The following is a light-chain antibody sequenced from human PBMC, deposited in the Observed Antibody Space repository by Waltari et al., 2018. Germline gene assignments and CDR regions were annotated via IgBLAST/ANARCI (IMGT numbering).Light chain of an antibody. CDR3: QQYYSTPPHT. J-gene: IGKJ2*01. Sequence: DIVMTQSPDSLAVSLGERATINCKSSQSVLYSSNNKNYLAWYQQKPGQPPKLLIYGASTRESGVPDRFSGSGSGTDFTLTISSLQAEDVAVYYCQQYYSTPPHTFGQGTKLEIK. CDR1: QSVLYSSNNKNY. V-gene: IGKV4-1*01. CDR2: GAS.